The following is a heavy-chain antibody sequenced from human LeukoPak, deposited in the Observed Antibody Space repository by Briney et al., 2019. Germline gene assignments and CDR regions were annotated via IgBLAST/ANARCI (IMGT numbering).Heavy chain of an antibody. J-gene: IGHJ4*02. V-gene: IGHV3-11*04. CDR3: ARGSERGYSYGYPPGY. Sequence: GGSLRLSCAASGFTFRDYYMSWIRQAPGKGLEWVSYISSSGSTIYYADSVKGRFTISRDNAKNSLYLQMNSLRAEDTAVYYCARGSERGYSYGYPPGYWGQGTLVTVSS. D-gene: IGHD5-18*01. CDR1: GFTFRDYY. CDR2: ISSSGSTI.